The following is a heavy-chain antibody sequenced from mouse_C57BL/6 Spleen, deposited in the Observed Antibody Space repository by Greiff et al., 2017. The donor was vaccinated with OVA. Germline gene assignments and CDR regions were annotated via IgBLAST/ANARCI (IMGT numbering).Heavy chain of an antibody. D-gene: IGHD2-1*01. CDR1: GYTFTSYW. V-gene: IGHV1-7*01. J-gene: IGHJ2*01. CDR3: ARPPYGNYDYFDY. CDR2: INPSSGYT. Sequence: QVQLKESGAELAKPGASVKLSCKASGYTFTSYWMHWVKQRPGQGLEWIGYINPSSGYTKYNQKFKDKATLTADKSSSTAYMQLSSLTYEDSAVYYCARPPYGNYDYFDYWGQGTTLTVSS.